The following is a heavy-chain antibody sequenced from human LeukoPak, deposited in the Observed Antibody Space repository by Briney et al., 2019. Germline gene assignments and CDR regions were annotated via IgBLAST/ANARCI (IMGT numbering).Heavy chain of an antibody. V-gene: IGHV4-39*01. CDR1: VGSISSDSYY. CDR3: AGHGDSNWCDP. CDR2: INYSGTT. Sequence: SETLSLTCTVSVGSISSDSYYWGWIRQPPGKGLEWLGSINYSGTTYYNPSLKSRVTLSVDTSKNQYSLKVSSVTAADTAVYYCAGHGDSNWCDPWGEGTLVTVSS. J-gene: IGHJ5*02. D-gene: IGHD4-17*01.